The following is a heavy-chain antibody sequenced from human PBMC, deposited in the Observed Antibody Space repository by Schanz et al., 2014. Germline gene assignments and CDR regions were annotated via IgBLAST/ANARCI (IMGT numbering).Heavy chain of an antibody. D-gene: IGHD3-16*01. CDR3: AKDLYNYGIFDS. CDR1: GFTFSDYY. V-gene: IGHV3-11*05. CDR2: ISNSGTYT. J-gene: IGHJ5*01. Sequence: QVQLVESGGGLVKPGGSLRLSCAASGFTFSDYYMTWMRQAPGKGLEWISYISNSGTYTKYADSVKGRFTISRDNAKNSLFLQMNSLSADDTAVYYCAKDLYNYGIFDSWGQGTLVTVSS.